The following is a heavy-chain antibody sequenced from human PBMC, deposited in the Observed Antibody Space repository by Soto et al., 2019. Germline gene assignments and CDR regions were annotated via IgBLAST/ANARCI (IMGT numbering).Heavy chain of an antibody. J-gene: IGHJ4*02. Sequence: SETLSLTCSVSGGSISSYYWSWIRQPPGKGLEWIGSIYYSGSTYYNPSLKSRVTISVDTSKNQFSLKLSSVTAADTAVYYCARQRYSSSWYGAYFDYWGQGTLVTVSS. CDR1: GGSISSYY. CDR2: IYYSGST. D-gene: IGHD6-13*01. V-gene: IGHV4-59*05. CDR3: ARQRYSSSWYGAYFDY.